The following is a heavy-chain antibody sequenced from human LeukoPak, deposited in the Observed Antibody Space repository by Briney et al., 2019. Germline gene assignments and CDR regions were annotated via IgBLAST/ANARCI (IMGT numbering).Heavy chain of an antibody. J-gene: IGHJ4*02. D-gene: IGHD3-10*01. CDR3: ARGTSGYYYGSGSPDY. V-gene: IGHV1-69*04. CDR1: GGTFSSYA. CDR2: IIPILGIA. Sequence: SVKVSFKGSGGTFSSYAISWVRQAPGQGIEWMGRIIPILGIANYAQKFQGRVTITADKSTSTAYMQLSSLRSEDTAVYYCARGTSGYYYGSGSPDYWGQGTLVTVSS.